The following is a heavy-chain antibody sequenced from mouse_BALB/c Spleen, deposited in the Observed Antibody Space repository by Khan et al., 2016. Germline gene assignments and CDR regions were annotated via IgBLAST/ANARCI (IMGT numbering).Heavy chain of an antibody. CDR1: GYTFTNYG. CDR2: INTSTGEP. Sequence: QFQLVQSGPELKKPGETVKISCKASGYTFTNYGMNWVKQAPGKGLKWMGWINTSTGEPTYAEEFKGRFAFSLATSARTAYLQINNLKNEDTATYFCARDGYAYFAMDYWGQGTSVTVSS. V-gene: IGHV9-3*02. J-gene: IGHJ4*01. D-gene: IGHD2-2*01. CDR3: ARDGYAYFAMDY.